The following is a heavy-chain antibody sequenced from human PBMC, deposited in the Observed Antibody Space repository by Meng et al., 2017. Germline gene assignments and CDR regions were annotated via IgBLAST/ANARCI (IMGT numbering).Heavy chain of an antibody. CDR2: ISYDGSNK. Sequence: GESLKIPCAASGFTFSSYGIHWVRQAPGKGLEWVAVISYDGSNKYYADSVKGRFTISRDNSKNTLYLQMNSLRAEDTAVYYCARDKGATTVVMWGYFDYWGQGTLVTVSS. J-gene: IGHJ4*02. D-gene: IGHD4-23*01. V-gene: IGHV3-30*19. CDR3: ARDKGATTVVMWGYFDY. CDR1: GFTFSSYG.